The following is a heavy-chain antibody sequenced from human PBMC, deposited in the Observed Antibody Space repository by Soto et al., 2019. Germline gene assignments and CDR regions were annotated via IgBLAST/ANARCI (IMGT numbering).Heavy chain of an antibody. CDR3: ARGYSSNWFDP. CDR1: GGSISSGDYY. Sequence: SETLSLTCTVSGGSISSGDYYWSWIRQPPGKGLEWIGYIYYSGSTYYKQSLKSRVTISVDTSKKQYSLKLSSVTAADTAVYYCARGYSSNWFDPWGQGTLVTVSS. CDR2: IYYSGST. V-gene: IGHV4-30-4*01. J-gene: IGHJ5*02. D-gene: IGHD6-19*01.